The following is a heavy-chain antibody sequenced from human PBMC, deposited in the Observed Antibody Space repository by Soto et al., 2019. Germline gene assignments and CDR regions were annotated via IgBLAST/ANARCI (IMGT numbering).Heavy chain of an antibody. CDR3: ARQIYDSYCGPNFPYYFYS. CDR2: IDPSDSQT. D-gene: IGHD2-21*01. J-gene: IGHJ4*02. Sequence: PGESLKISCKGSGYSFAGYWITWVRQMPGKGLEWMGRIDPSDSQTYYSPSFRGHVTISAAKSITTVFLQWSSLRASDTAMYYCARQIYDSYCGPNFPYYFYSRAQLTLVTVS. V-gene: IGHV5-10-1*01. CDR1: GYSFAGYW.